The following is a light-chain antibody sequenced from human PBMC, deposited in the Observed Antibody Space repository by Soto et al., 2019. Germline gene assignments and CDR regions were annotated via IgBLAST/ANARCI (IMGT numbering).Light chain of an antibody. V-gene: IGKV3-11*01. CDR1: QSVGSS. CDR2: AAS. Sequence: IVLTQSPATLSLSPGERATLSCRASQSVGSSLAWYQLKRGQAPRLLIYAASDRATGIPGRFSGSGSGTDYTLIISSLEHEDFVVYYCQQGSTWPWTFGQGTKVDIK. CDR3: QQGSTWPWT. J-gene: IGKJ1*01.